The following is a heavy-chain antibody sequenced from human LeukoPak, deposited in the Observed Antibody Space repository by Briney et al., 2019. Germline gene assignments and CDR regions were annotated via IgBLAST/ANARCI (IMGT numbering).Heavy chain of an antibody. CDR3: ARDPPRRSSYSRGY. CDR2: ISAYNVNT. V-gene: IGHV1-18*01. D-gene: IGHD2-15*01. Sequence: PSVKVSCKASGYTFTSYGISWARQAPAQGLEWMGWISAYNVNTNYAQNPQRRDTMTTDTPTSTAYMELRTLRSDDTDVYYCARDPPRRSSYSRGYWGQGTLVTVSS. CDR1: GYTFTSYG. J-gene: IGHJ4*02.